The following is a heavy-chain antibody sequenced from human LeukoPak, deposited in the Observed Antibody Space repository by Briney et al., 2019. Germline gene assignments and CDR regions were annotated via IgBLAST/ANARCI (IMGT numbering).Heavy chain of an antibody. CDR1: GGSINSYY. V-gene: IGHV4-59*08. Sequence: PSETLSLTCTVSGGSINSYYWSWIRQRPGKGLEWLGYIYYSGGTNYNPSLKSRVTISVDTSNNQFSLNLTSVTAADTAVYYCARLGAPSGSGLYFYFGMDVWGQGTTVTVSS. D-gene: IGHD1-26*01. J-gene: IGHJ6*02. CDR2: IYYSGGT. CDR3: ARLGAPSGSGLYFYFGMDV.